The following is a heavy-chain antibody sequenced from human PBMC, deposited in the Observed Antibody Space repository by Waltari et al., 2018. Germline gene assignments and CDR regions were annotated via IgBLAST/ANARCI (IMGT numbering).Heavy chain of an antibody. CDR1: GGSFSGYY. V-gene: IGHV4-34*01. CDR3: AREATTYYYDSSGYYDRGY. J-gene: IGHJ4*02. CDR2: INHSGST. D-gene: IGHD3-22*01. Sequence: QVQLQQWGAGLLKPSETLSLTCAVYGGSFSGYYWSWIRQPPGKGLEWIGEINHSGSTNYNPSLKSRVTISVDTSKNQFSLKLSSVTAADTAVYYCAREATTYYYDSSGYYDRGYWGQGTLVTVSS.